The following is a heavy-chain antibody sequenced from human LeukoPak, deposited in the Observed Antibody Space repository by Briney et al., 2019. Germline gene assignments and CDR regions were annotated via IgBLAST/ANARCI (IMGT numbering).Heavy chain of an antibody. D-gene: IGHD3-9*01. Sequence: ASLKVSCKASGYTFTGYHIHWGRQTSGQRLEWMGWIKANNGDIKYAQKFHGRVTMTRDTSVTTTYMELTRLTSADTAVYYCARDRPPEYFEPSYHYYGMDVWGQGTTVTVSS. V-gene: IGHV1-2*02. CDR1: GYTFTGYH. CDR3: ARDRPPEYFEPSYHYYGMDV. J-gene: IGHJ6*02. CDR2: IKANNGDI.